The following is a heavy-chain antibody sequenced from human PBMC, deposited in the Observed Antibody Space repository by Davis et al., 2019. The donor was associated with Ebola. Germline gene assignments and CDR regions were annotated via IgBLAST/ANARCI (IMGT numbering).Heavy chain of an antibody. D-gene: IGHD3-22*01. V-gene: IGHV5-10-1*04. CDR2: IDPTDSYT. Sequence: GESLKISCKGSGYSFSNYWISWVRQMPGKGLEWMGRIDPTDSYTNYSPSFQGQVTMSVDKSISTAFLQWSSLEASDTAMYYCARRYSSSPGDFDSWGQGTLVTVSS. CDR3: ARRYSSSPGDFDS. J-gene: IGHJ4*02. CDR1: GYSFSNYW.